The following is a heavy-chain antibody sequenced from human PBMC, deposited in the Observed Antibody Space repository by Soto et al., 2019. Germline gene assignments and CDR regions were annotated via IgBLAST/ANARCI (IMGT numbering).Heavy chain of an antibody. J-gene: IGHJ6*03. V-gene: IGHV3-33*05. D-gene: IGHD1-1*01. Sequence: PGGSLRLSCAASGFTFSSYGMHWVRQAPGKGLEWVAVISYDGSYIYYADSVKGRFTISRDNAKNSLYLQMNSLRAEDTAVYYCARVAPQLESSYYSYMDVWGKGTTVTVSS. CDR2: ISYDGSYI. CDR3: ARVAPQLESSYYSYMDV. CDR1: GFTFSSYG.